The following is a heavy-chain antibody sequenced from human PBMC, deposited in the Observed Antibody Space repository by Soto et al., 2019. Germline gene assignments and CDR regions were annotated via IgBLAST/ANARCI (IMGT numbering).Heavy chain of an antibody. J-gene: IGHJ6*02. Sequence: GASVKVSCKASGYTFTGYYMHRVRQAPGQGLEWMGWINPNSGGTNYAQKFQGWVTMTRDTSISTAYMELSRLRSDDTAVYYCARAGSALWAAGTPYYYYGMDVWGQGTTVTVSS. CDR1: GYTFTGYY. CDR3: ARAGSALWAAGTPYYYYGMDV. D-gene: IGHD6-13*01. CDR2: INPNSGGT. V-gene: IGHV1-2*04.